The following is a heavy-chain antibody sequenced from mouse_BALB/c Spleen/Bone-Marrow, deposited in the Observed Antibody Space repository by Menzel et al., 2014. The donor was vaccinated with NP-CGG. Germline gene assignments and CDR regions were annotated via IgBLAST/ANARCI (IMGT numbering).Heavy chain of an antibody. CDR3: ARDGSFAAMDY. V-gene: IGHV1-77*01. D-gene: IGHD1-1*02. CDR1: GYTFTDYV. CDR2: IDPGRGSS. J-gene: IGHJ4*01. Sequence: VKLVESGPELVKPGASVKMSCKASGYTFTDYVISWVKQRTGQGLEWIGEIDPGRGSSFYNEKFKAKATLTADKSANTAYMQLSSLTSEDSAVYFCARDGSFAAMDYWGQGTPLTVSS.